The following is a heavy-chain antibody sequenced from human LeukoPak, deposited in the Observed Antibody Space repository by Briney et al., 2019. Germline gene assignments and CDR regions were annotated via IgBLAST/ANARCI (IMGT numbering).Heavy chain of an antibody. CDR3: ARLSRGITIFGPLDY. D-gene: IGHD3-3*01. J-gene: IGHJ4*02. CDR2: INHSGST. Sequence: SETLSLTCAVYGGSFSGYYWSWIRQPPGKGLEWIGEINHSGSTNYNPSLKSRVAISVDTSKNQFSLKLSSVTAADTAVYYCARLSRGITIFGPLDYWGQGTLVTVSS. CDR1: GGSFSGYY. V-gene: IGHV4-34*01.